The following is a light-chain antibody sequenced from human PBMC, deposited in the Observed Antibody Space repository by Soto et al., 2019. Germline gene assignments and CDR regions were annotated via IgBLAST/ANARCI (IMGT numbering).Light chain of an antibody. CDR2: EAS. Sequence: DIHMAQSPPSLSASVGDRVPITCRASHNIVTYLNWYQQKARKAPSLLIYEASHLQSGVPFRFFGSGSWTDFTLTIDNLQHEDSATYYCQQSHSTPPTFGPGTKLEIK. CDR1: HNIVTY. V-gene: IGKV1-39*01. J-gene: IGKJ2*01. CDR3: QQSHSTPPT.